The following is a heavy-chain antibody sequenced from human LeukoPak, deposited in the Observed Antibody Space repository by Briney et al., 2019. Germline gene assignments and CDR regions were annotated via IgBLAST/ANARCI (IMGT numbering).Heavy chain of an antibody. D-gene: IGHD3-22*01. Sequence: ASVKVSCKASGGTFSSYAISWVRQAPGQGLEWMGRIIPILGIANYAQKFQGRVTITADKSTRTAYMELRSLRSEDTAVYYCARDPSSGYYDYWGQGTLVTVSS. CDR3: ARDPSSGYYDY. CDR1: GGTFSSYA. J-gene: IGHJ4*02. V-gene: IGHV1-69*04. CDR2: IIPILGIA.